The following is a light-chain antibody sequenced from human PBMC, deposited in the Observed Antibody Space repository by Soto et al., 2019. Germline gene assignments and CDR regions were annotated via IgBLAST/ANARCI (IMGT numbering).Light chain of an antibody. CDR2: DTF. Sequence: DIQMTQSPSSLSASIGDRVTITCRASQYISSWLAWYQQKPGKAPKLLMFDTFSLESGVPSRFSGSRSGAEFTLTISSLQPDDYATCYCQQYISYSPLTFGGGTKVEIK. CDR1: QYISSW. CDR3: QQYISYSPLT. J-gene: IGKJ4*01. V-gene: IGKV1-5*01.